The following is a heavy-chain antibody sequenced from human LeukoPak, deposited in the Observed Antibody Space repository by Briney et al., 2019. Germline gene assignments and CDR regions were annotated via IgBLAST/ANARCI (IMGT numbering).Heavy chain of an antibody. CDR3: ARDGSGGYDSSGYYFGY. V-gene: IGHV1-69*13. D-gene: IGHD3-22*01. Sequence: GASVKVSCKASGYTFTGYYMHWVRQAPGQGLEWMGGIIPIFGTANYAQKFQGRVTITADESTSTAYMELSSLRSEDTAVYYCARDGSGGYDSSGYYFGYWGQGTLVTVSS. J-gene: IGHJ4*02. CDR2: IIPIFGTA. CDR1: GYTFTGYY.